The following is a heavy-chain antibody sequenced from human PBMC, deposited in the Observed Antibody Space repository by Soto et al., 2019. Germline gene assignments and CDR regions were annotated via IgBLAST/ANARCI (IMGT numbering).Heavy chain of an antibody. D-gene: IGHD3-9*01. CDR2: TGDDGREK. Sequence: GGSLRLSCLASGFTFSTYAMTWVRQAPGKGLEWVSTTGDDGREKRYADSVQGRFFISRDNSNNMLYLQMNSLGVDDTAVYYCAKKGLPPGYNNWFDSWGQGTLVTVSS. CDR1: GFTFSTYA. CDR3: AKKGLPPGYNNWFDS. J-gene: IGHJ5*01. V-gene: IGHV3-23*01.